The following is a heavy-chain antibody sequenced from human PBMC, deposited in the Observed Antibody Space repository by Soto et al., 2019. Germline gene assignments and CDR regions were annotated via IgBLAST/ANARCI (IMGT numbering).Heavy chain of an antibody. CDR2: IYYSGST. D-gene: IGHD4-17*01. Sequence: QVQLQESGPGLVKPSQTLSLTCTVSGGSISSGDYYWSWIRQPPVKVLEWIGYIYYSGSTYYNSSLKSRVTISVDTSKNQFSLKLSSLTAADTAVYYCARFYGDYVLGAFDIWGQGTMVTVSS. V-gene: IGHV4-30-4*01. CDR1: GGSISSGDYY. J-gene: IGHJ3*02. CDR3: ARFYGDYVLGAFDI.